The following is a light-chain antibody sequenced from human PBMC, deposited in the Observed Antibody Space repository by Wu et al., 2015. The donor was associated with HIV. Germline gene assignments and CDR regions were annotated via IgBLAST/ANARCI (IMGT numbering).Light chain of an antibody. V-gene: IGKV3-20*01. CDR3: HDVCRYV. J-gene: IGKJ3*01. Sequence: EIVFTQSPGTLSLSPGERATLSCRASQSISSNYLTWYQHKPGQAPRLLIYGASIRATGIPDRFSGSGSGTDFTLTISRLEPEDFAVYYCHDVCRYVFGP. CDR1: QSISSNY. CDR2: GAS.